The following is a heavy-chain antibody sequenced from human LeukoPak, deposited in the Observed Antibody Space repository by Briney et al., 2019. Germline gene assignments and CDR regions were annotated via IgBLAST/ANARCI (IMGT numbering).Heavy chain of an antibody. CDR1: GGTFSSYA. J-gene: IGHJ2*01. CDR3: AKDRTVGASYWYFDL. D-gene: IGHD1-26*01. Sequence: SAKVSCKASGGTFSSYAISWVRQAPGQGLEWMGGIIPIFGTANYAQKFQGRVTITADESTSTAYMELNTLRAEDTAIYYCAKDRTVGASYWYFDLWGRGTLVTVSS. V-gene: IGHV1-69*13. CDR2: IIPIFGTA.